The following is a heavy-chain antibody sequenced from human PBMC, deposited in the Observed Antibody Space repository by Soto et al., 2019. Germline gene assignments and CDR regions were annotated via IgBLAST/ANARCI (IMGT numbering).Heavy chain of an antibody. Sequence: GGSLRLSCTASGFTFGDYAMSWFRQAPGKGLEWVGFIRSKAYGGTTEYAASVKGRFTISRDDSKSIAYLQMNSLKTEDTAVYYGTRPHRETYYHSSGYEPYWGQITLVTVSS. V-gene: IGHV3-49*03. CDR3: TRPHRETYYHSSGYEPY. CDR2: IRSKAYGGTT. CDR1: GFTFGDYA. J-gene: IGHJ4*02. D-gene: IGHD3-22*01.